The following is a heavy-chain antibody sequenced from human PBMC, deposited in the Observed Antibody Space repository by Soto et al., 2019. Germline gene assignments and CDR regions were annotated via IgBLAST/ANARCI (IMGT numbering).Heavy chain of an antibody. Sequence: VASVKVSCKASGLTFTSSAVQWVRQARGQRLEWIGWIVVGSGNTNYAQKFQERVTITRDMSTSTAYMELSSLRSEDTAVYYCAATGDYYDSSGPAAFDIWGQGTMVTVSS. CDR3: AATGDYYDSSGPAAFDI. CDR1: GLTFTSSA. D-gene: IGHD3-22*01. CDR2: IVVGSGNT. V-gene: IGHV1-58*01. J-gene: IGHJ3*02.